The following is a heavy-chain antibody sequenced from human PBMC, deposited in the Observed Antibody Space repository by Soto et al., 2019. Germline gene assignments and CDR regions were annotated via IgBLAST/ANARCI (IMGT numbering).Heavy chain of an antibody. CDR1: GYTFTSYD. CDR3: AREHQYYYYYGIDV. Sequence: ASVKVSCKASGYTFTSYDINWVRQATGQGLEWMGWMNPNSGNTGYAQKFQGRVTMTRNTSISTAYMELSSLRSEDTAVYYCAREHQYYYYYGIDVWGQGTTVTV. V-gene: IGHV1-8*01. J-gene: IGHJ6*02. CDR2: MNPNSGNT.